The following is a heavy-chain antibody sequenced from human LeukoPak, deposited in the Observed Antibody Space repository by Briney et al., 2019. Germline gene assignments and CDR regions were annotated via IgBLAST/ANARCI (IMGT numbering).Heavy chain of an antibody. V-gene: IGHV4-59*01. CDR3: ARSYGGNRWHGFDI. Sequence: SETLSLTCTVSGGSMSSYYWSWIRQPPGKGLEWIGYIYYSGSTNYNPSLKSRVTISVDTSKNQFSLKLSPVTAADTAVYYCARSYGGNRWHGFDIWGQGTMVTVSS. CDR2: IYYSGST. D-gene: IGHD4-23*01. CDR1: GGSMSSYY. J-gene: IGHJ3*02.